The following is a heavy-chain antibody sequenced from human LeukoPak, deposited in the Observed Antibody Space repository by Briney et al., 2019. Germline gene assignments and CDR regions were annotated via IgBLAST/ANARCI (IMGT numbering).Heavy chain of an antibody. CDR2: IYTSGST. CDR3: ARDYYDSSGYYLDY. J-gene: IGHJ4*02. V-gene: IGHV4-4*07. D-gene: IGHD3-22*01. Sequence: SETLSLTCTASGGSISSYYRSWIRQPAGKGLEWIGRIYTSGSTNYNPSLKNRVTMSVDTSKNQFSLKLSSVTAADTAVYYCARDYYDSSGYYLDYWGQGTLVTVSS. CDR1: GGSISSYY.